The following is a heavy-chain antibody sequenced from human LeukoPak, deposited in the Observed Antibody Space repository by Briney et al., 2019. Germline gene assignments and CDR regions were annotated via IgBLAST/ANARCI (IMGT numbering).Heavy chain of an antibody. D-gene: IGHD5-12*01. Sequence: SETLSLTCAVYGGSFSGYYWSWIRQPPGKGLEWIGEINHSGSTNYNPSLKSRVTISVDTSKNQFSLKLSSVTAADTAVYYCARSIVATIWTFDYWGQGTLVTVSS. CDR1: GGSFSGYY. CDR3: ARSIVATIWTFDY. J-gene: IGHJ4*02. CDR2: INHSGST. V-gene: IGHV4-34*01.